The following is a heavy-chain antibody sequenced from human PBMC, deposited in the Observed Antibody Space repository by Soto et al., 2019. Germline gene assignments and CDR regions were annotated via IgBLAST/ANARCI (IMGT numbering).Heavy chain of an antibody. Sequence: EVQLVQSGAEVKRPGESLKISCNGSAYTFTNYYIGWVRQMPGKGLEWMGIIYPGDSETTYSPSFQGQVTFSVDKSLNIAYLQWSSLKASDPGIYYCSTPRHYHGAAFDSWGHGTLVTVSS. D-gene: IGHD3-10*01. CDR2: IYPGDSET. CDR3: STPRHYHGAAFDS. J-gene: IGHJ4*01. V-gene: IGHV5-51*01. CDR1: AYTFTNYY.